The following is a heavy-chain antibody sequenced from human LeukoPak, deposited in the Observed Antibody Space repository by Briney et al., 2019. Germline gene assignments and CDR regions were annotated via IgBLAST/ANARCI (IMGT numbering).Heavy chain of an antibody. Sequence: KPSETLSLTCTVSGGSGDSINTYYWNWIRQPPGKGLEWIGYVYYRVNTNYNPSLKSRLTISVDTSKSQFSLKVSSVTAADTAVYYCARDGGYYGSGSYYNPSYWGQGTLVTVSS. D-gene: IGHD3-10*01. CDR1: GGSGDSINTYY. J-gene: IGHJ4*02. V-gene: IGHV4-59*01. CDR3: ARDGGYYGSGSYYNPSY. CDR2: VYYRVNT.